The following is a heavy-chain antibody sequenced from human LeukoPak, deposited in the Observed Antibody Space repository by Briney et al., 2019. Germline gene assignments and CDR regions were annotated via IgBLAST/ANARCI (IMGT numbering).Heavy chain of an antibody. J-gene: IGHJ4*02. CDR3: ARAAPLSD. CDR2: ISSTGNTI. CDR1: GFTFSTYS. V-gene: IGHV3-48*04. Sequence: GGSLRLSCAASGFTFSTYSMNWVRQAPGKGLDWVSYISSTGNTIYYADSVKGRFTVSRDNAKNSLCLQMNSLRAEDTAVYYCARAAPLSDWGQGTLVTVSS.